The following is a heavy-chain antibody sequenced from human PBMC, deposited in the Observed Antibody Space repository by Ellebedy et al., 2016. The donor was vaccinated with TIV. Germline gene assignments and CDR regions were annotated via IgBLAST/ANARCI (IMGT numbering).Heavy chain of an antibody. CDR3: ARYLGLHWYPEPAAH. D-gene: IGHD3-9*01. J-gene: IGHJ4*02. V-gene: IGHV3-23*01. Sequence: PGGSLRLSCAASGFTFSAFAMSWVRQAPGKGLEWVSGISGSGGSSYQADSVKGRLTISRDNSKNTLFLQMNNLRAEDTAVYYCARYLGLHWYPEPAAHWGQGTLFAVSS. CDR2: ISGSGGSS. CDR1: GFTFSAFA.